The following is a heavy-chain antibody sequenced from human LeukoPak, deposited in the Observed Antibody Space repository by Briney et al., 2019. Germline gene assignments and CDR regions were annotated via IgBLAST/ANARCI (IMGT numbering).Heavy chain of an antibody. D-gene: IGHD3-10*01. CDR3: ARDFMVRGVIPYY. CDR2: ISSSSSNI. Sequence: GGSLRLLCAASGFTFSSYNMKWVRQAPGEGLVGVTSISSSSSNIYYADSVKGRFTISRDNAKNSLYLQMNSLRAEDTAVYYCARDFMVRGVIPYYWGQGTLVTVS. CDR1: GFTFSSYN. V-gene: IGHV3-21*01. J-gene: IGHJ4*02.